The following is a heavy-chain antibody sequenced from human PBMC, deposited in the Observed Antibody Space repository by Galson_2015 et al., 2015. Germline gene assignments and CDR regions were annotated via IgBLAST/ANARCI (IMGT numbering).Heavy chain of an antibody. CDR2: ISSNGGST. V-gene: IGHV3-64D*06. D-gene: IGHD6-13*01. Sequence: SLRLSCAASGFTFSSYAMNWVRQAPGKGLEYVSAISSNGGSTYYADSVKGRFTISRDNSKNTLYLQMSSLRAEDTAVYYCVKDGYSRLKYYFDYWGQGTLVTVSS. J-gene: IGHJ4*02. CDR3: VKDGYSRLKYYFDY. CDR1: GFTFSSYA.